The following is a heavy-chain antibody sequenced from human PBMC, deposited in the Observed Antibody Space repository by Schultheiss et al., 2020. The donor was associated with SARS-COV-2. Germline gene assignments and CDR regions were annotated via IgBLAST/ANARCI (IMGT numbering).Heavy chain of an antibody. Sequence: GGSLRLSCAAFGFDLRVYAMTWVRQAPGKGLEWVSSFGGPGAGAHYADSVKGRFTVTRDNSKNALILQMNSLRAEDTAIYYCAKYGRKAVAGADDWFDPWGQGTLVTVSS. CDR3: AKYGRKAVAGADDWFDP. CDR2: FGGPGAGA. J-gene: IGHJ5*02. D-gene: IGHD6-19*01. CDR1: GFDLRVYA. V-gene: IGHV3-23*01.